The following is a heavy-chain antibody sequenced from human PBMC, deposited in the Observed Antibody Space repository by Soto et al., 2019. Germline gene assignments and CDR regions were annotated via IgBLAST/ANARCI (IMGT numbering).Heavy chain of an antibody. V-gene: IGHV4-59*01. CDR3: ASPAHYSSSSGRFDY. D-gene: IGHD6-6*01. J-gene: IGHJ4*02. Sequence: PSETLSLTCTVSGGSISSYYWSWIRQPPGKGLEWIGYIYYSGSTNYNPSLKSRVTISVDTSKNQFSLKLSSVTAADTAVYYCASPAHYSSSSGRFDYWGQGTLVTVSS. CDR1: GGSISSYY. CDR2: IYYSGST.